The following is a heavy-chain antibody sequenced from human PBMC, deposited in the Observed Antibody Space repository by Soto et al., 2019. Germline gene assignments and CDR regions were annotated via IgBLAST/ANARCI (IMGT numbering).Heavy chain of an antibody. D-gene: IGHD6-6*01. CDR3: ARTSKFEY. CDR1: GGSIISYY. V-gene: IGHV4-59*01. J-gene: IGHJ4*02. CDR2: IYYSGST. Sequence: SETLSLTCTVSGGSIISYYWSWIRQPPGKGLEWIGYIYYSGSTNYNPSLKSRVTISVDTSKNQFSLKVSSVTAADTAVYYCARTSKFEYWGQGTLVTVS.